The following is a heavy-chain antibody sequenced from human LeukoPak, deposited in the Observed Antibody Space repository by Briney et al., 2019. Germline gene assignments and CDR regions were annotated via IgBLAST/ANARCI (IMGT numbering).Heavy chain of an antibody. J-gene: IGHJ4*02. CDR2: ISYDGSNK. V-gene: IGHV3-30*18. Sequence: PGGSLRLSCAASGFTFSSYGMHWVRQAPGKGLEWVAVISYDGSNKYYADSVKSRFTISRDNSKNTLYLQMNSLRAEDTAVYYCAKAQGLAPQTDYWGQGTLVTVSS. D-gene: IGHD3-22*01. CDR1: GFTFSSYG. CDR3: AKAQGLAPQTDY.